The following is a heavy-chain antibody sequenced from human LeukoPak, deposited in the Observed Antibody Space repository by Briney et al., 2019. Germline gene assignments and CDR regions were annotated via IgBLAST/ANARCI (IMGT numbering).Heavy chain of an antibody. Sequence: PSQTVSLTCTVSGGSISSGDYYWSWIRQPPAKGLEWIGYIYYSGSTYYNPSLKSRVTISVDTSRNQFSLKLSSVTAADTAVYYCAGQQPLAYIDYWGQGTLVTVSS. D-gene: IGHD6-13*01. V-gene: IGHV4-30-4*08. CDR3: AGQQPLAYIDY. CDR1: GGSISSGDYY. J-gene: IGHJ4*02. CDR2: IYYSGST.